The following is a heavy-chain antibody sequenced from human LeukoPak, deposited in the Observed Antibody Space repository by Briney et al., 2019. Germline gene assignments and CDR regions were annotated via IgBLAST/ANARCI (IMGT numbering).Heavy chain of an antibody. CDR3: AREEYDFWSGFLGY. V-gene: IGHV1-2*02. J-gene: IGHJ4*02. CDR1: GYTSTGYY. D-gene: IGHD3-3*01. CDR2: INPNSGGT. Sequence: ASVKVSCKASGYTSTGYYMHWVRQAPGQGLEWMGWINPNSGGTNYAQKFQGRVTMTRDTSISTAYMELSRLRSDDTAVYYCAREEYDFWSGFLGYWGQGTLVTVSS.